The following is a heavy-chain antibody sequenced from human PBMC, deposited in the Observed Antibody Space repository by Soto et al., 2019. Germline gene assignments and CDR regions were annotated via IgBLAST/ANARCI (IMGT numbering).Heavy chain of an antibody. D-gene: IGHD3-10*01. J-gene: IGHJ6*02. CDR3: TREGSAPYYYYGIDA. V-gene: IGHV1-18*01. Sequence: ASVKVSCKASGYTFTTYGISWVRQAPGQGLEWLGWINTHNGNTNYAQNLQGRVIMTADTSTSTAYMELRSLSSDDTAIYYCTREGSAPYYYYGIDAWGQGTTVTVSS. CDR2: INTHNGNT. CDR1: GYTFTTYG.